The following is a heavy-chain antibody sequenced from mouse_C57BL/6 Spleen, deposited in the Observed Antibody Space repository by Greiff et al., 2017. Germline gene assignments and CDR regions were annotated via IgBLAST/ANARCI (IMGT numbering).Heavy chain of an antibody. Sequence: QVQLQQPGAELVKPGASVKISCKASGYSFTSYYIHWVKQRPGQGLEWIGWIYPGSGNTKYNEKFKGKATLTADTSSSTAYMQLSSLTSEDSAVYYCARGTTVCHWYFDVWGTGTTVTVSS. CDR3: ARGTTVCHWYFDV. J-gene: IGHJ1*03. CDR2: IYPGSGNT. D-gene: IGHD1-1*01. CDR1: GYSFTSYY. V-gene: IGHV1-66*01.